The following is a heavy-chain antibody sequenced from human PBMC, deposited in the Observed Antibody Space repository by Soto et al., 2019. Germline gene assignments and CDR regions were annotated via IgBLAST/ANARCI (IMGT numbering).Heavy chain of an antibody. J-gene: IGHJ4*02. CDR3: ASGAQVHLDY. V-gene: IGHV4-31*03. Sequence: SETLSLTCTVSGGSISSGGYYWSWIRQHPGKGLEWIGYIYYSGSAYYNPSLKSRVTISVDTSKNQFSLKLSSVTAADTAVYYCASGAQVHLDYWGQGTLVTVSS. CDR2: IYYSGSA. D-gene: IGHD1-1*01. CDR1: GGSISSGGYY.